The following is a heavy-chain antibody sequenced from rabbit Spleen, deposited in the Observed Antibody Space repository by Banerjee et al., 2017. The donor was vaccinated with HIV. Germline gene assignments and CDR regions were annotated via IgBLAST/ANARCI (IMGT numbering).Heavy chain of an antibody. Sequence: QSLEESGGDLVKPGASLTLTCIASGVSFSGDSYMCWVRQAPGKGLEWIACIDTGSSGFTYFATWAKGRFTCSKISSTTVTLQMTSLTAADTATYFCARGSATMTMVITGYYFNLWGPGTLVTVS. V-gene: IGHV1S40*01. D-gene: IGHD2-1*01. CDR2: IDTGSSGFT. CDR1: GVSFSGDSY. J-gene: IGHJ4*01. CDR3: ARGSATMTMVITGYYFNL.